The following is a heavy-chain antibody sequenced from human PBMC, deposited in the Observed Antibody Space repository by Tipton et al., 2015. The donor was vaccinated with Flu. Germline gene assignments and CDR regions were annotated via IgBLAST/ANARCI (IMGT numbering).Heavy chain of an antibody. CDR2: ISGSGDTT. D-gene: IGHD1-20*01. J-gene: IGHJ3*02. CDR3: AKNRDISGSDWGSNALDI. CDR1: GFIFVDYA. V-gene: IGHV3-23*01. Sequence: SLRLSCAASGFIFVDYAMRWVRLSPGKGLQWLSAISGSGDTTYDSDSVRGRFIISRDNSTNTLYLQISRLRADDTATYYCAKNRDISGSDWGSNALDIWGPGTGVTVSS.